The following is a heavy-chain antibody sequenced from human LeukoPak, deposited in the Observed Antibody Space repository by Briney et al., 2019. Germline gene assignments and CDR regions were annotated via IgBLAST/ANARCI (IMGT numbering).Heavy chain of an antibody. CDR3: ASTHLYRSSWYVAQIDY. D-gene: IGHD6-13*01. V-gene: IGHV4-39*07. Sequence: PSETLSLTCTVSGGSISSSSYYWGWIRQPPGKGLEWIGSIYYSGNTYYNPSLKSRVTISVDTSKNQFSLRLASVSAADTAVYYCASTHLYRSSWYVAQIDYWGQGALVTVSS. CDR2: IYYSGNT. J-gene: IGHJ4*02. CDR1: GGSISSSSYY.